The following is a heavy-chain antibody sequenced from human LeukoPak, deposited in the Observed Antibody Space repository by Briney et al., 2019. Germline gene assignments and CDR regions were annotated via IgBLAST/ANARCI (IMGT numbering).Heavy chain of an antibody. Sequence: GGSLRLSCAASGFTLSSYRMNWVRQVPGKGLEWVSSISSSSYIYYADSVKGRFTISRDNAKNSLYLQMISLRAEDMAVYYCARDLWGTTVTTDYFDSWGQGTLVTVSS. CDR1: GFTLSSYR. J-gene: IGHJ4*02. D-gene: IGHD4-17*01. V-gene: IGHV3-21*01. CDR2: ISSSSYI. CDR3: ARDLWGTTVTTDYFDS.